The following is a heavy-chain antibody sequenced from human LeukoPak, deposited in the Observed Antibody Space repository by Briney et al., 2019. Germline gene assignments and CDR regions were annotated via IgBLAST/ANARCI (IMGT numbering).Heavy chain of an antibody. CDR2: INLYNGAT. CDR3: ATWAGGNEPVASFDY. CDR1: GYSFTAYY. V-gene: IGHV1-2*02. J-gene: IGHJ4*02. D-gene: IGHD1-14*01. Sequence: ASVTVSCKPTGYSFTAYYIFWIRQAPGQGLECMGWINLYNGATKYAQRFHSRVTMTRDTSTSTAYMELSRLRSDDAATYYCATWAGGNEPVASFDYWGQGTLVTVP.